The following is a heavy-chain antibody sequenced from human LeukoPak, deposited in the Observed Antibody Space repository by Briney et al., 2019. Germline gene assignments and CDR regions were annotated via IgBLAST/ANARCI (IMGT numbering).Heavy chain of an antibody. CDR1: GFTFDDYA. CDR2: ISWNSGSI. J-gene: IGHJ4*02. V-gene: IGHV3-9*01. D-gene: IGHD3-10*01. Sequence: GGSLRLSCAASGFTFDDYAMHWVRQAPGKGLEWVSGISWNSGSIGYADSVKGRFTISRDNAKNSLYLQMNSLRAEDTALYYCAKVSLWFGTHYYFDYWGQGTLVTVSS. CDR3: AKVSLWFGTHYYFDY.